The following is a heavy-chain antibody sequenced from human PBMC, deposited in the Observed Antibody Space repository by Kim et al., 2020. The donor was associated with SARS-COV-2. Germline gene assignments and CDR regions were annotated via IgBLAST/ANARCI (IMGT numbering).Heavy chain of an antibody. V-gene: IGHV3-74*01. Sequence: DSVKGRLPISKDNAKNTLYLQMNSLRAEDTAVYYCARGYSSSWYVYPFDYWGQGTLVTVSS. J-gene: IGHJ4*02. CDR3: ARGYSSSWYVYPFDY. D-gene: IGHD6-13*01.